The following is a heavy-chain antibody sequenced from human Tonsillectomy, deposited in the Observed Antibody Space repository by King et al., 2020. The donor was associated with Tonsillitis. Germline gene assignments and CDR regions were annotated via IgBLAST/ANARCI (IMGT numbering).Heavy chain of an antibody. CDR1: GFTFDDYA. D-gene: IGHD6-13*01. CDR3: AKGAAAALYYYYGMGV. Sequence: VQLVESGGGLVQPGRSLRLSCAASGFTFDDYAMHWVRQAPGKGLEWVSGISWNSGSIDYADSVKGRFTISRDNAKNSLYLQMNSLRAEDTAWYYCAKGAAAALYYYYGMGVWGQGTTVTVSS. CDR2: ISWNSGSI. J-gene: IGHJ6*02. V-gene: IGHV3-9*01.